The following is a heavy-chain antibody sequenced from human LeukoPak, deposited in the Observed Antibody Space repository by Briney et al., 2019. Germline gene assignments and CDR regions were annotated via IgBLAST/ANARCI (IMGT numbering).Heavy chain of an antibody. Sequence: GGSLRLSCAASGFTFSSYSMNWVRQAPGKGLEWVSYISSSSTIYYADSVKGRITISRDNAKNSLYLQMNSLRAEDTAVYYCARVSPGGYWGQGTLVTVSS. CDR1: GFTFSSYS. CDR2: ISSSSTI. J-gene: IGHJ4*02. V-gene: IGHV3-48*01. CDR3: ARVSPGGY. D-gene: IGHD3-10*01.